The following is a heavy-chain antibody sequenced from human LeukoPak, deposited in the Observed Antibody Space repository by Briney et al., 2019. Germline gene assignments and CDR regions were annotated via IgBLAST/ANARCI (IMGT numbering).Heavy chain of an antibody. CDR3: AQLPPGGVRANWFDP. D-gene: IGHD2-8*01. J-gene: IGHJ5*02. CDR1: GFALSTYA. Sequence: GGSLRLSCAASGFALSTYAMSWVRQAPGKGLEWVSAISGSGGSTYYADSVKGRFTISRDNSKNTLYLQMNSLRAEDTAVYYCAQLPPGGVRANWFDPWGQGTLVTVSS. V-gene: IGHV3-23*01. CDR2: ISGSGGST.